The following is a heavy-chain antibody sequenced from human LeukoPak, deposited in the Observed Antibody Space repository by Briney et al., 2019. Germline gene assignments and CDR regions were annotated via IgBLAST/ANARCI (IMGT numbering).Heavy chain of an antibody. CDR2: IYYGGNT. CDR3: ARDRKYYYHMDV. CDR1: GASISSRSYY. D-gene: IGHD1-14*01. Sequence: PSETLSHTCSVSGASISSRSYYWVWIRQPLGKGLEWIGSIYYGGNTYYNPSLKSRVTISVDTSKNQFSLNLTSLTAADTAVYYCARDRKYYYHMDVWGKGTTVTVSS. V-gene: IGHV4-39*07. J-gene: IGHJ6*03.